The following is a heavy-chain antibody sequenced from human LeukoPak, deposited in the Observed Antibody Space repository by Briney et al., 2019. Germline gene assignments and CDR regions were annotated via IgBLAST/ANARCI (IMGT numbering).Heavy chain of an antibody. CDR1: GFTFSSYG. CDR3: AKDMGYNTGWTRFDY. D-gene: IGHD6-19*01. V-gene: IGHV3-30*02. CDR2: IRDDGSNQ. J-gene: IGHJ4*02. Sequence: GRSLRLSCAASGFTFSSYGMHWVRQAPGKGLEWVEFIRDDGSNQYYADSLKGRFTISRDSSKNTLYLQMNSLRGDDTAVYYCAKDMGYNTGWTRFDYWGQGTLVTVSS.